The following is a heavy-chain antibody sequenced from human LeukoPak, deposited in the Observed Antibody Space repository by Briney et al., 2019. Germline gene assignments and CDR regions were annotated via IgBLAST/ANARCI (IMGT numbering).Heavy chain of an antibody. CDR3: ARGSGSQSSPYDGYFDY. J-gene: IGHJ4*02. CDR1: GYTLTGYY. CDR2: INPNSGGT. D-gene: IGHD3-3*01. V-gene: IGHV1-2*04. Sequence: GASVKVSCKASGYTLTGYYMHWVRQAPGQGLEWMGWINPNSGGTNYAQKFQGWVTMTRDTSISTAYMELSSLRSEDTAVYYCARGSGSQSSPYDGYFDYWGQGTLVTVSS.